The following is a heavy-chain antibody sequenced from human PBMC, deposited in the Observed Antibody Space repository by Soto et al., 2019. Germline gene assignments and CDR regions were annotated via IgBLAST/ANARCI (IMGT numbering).Heavy chain of an antibody. Sequence: GSLRLSCAASGFTFSSYAMSWVRQAPGKGLEWVSAISGSGGSTYYADSVKGRFTISRDNSKNTLYLQMNSLRAEDTAVYYCAKGSTMIVVVIIYYFDYWGQGTLVTVSS. CDR2: ISGSGGST. V-gene: IGHV3-23*01. CDR1: GFTFSSYA. J-gene: IGHJ4*02. CDR3: AKGSTMIVVVIIYYFDY. D-gene: IGHD3-22*01.